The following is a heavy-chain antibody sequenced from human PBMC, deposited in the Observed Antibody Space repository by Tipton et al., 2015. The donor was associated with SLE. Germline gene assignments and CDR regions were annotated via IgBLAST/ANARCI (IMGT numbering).Heavy chain of an antibody. CDR3: ARGGKTTSFTRAFDI. D-gene: IGHD2-2*01. CDR1: GGSFSVYY. CDR2: INHRGDS. J-gene: IGHJ3*02. V-gene: IGHV4-34*01. Sequence: TLSLTCAVHGGSFSVYYWSWIRQSPEKGLEWIGEINHRGDSNYNPSLKSRVAISLDTSKTQSSLRLSSVTAADTASYFCARGGKTTSFTRAFDIWGQGTMVTVSS.